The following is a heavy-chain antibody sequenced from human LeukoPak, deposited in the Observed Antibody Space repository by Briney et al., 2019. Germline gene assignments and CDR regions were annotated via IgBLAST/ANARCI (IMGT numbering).Heavy chain of an antibody. V-gene: IGHV2-5*01. CDR3: AHRNSDYRAFDI. Sequence: SGPTLVKPTPTLTLTCTFSGFSLRTSGMYVGWIRQPPGKALEWLALIYWNDDKRYSPSLKSRLTITKDTSKNQVVLTMTNMDPVDTATYYCAHRNSDYRAFDIWGQGTMVTVSS. D-gene: IGHD4-11*01. J-gene: IGHJ3*02. CDR1: GFSLRTSGMY. CDR2: IYWNDDK.